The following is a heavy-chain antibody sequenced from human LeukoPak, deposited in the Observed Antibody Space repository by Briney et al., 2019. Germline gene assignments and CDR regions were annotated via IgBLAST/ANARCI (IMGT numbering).Heavy chain of an antibody. V-gene: IGHV4-31*03. Sequence: KPSETLSLTCTVSGGSISSGGYYWSGIPQHPGTGLERIGYIYYSGSTYYNPSLKSRLTISLDTSKNQFSLKLSSVTAADTAVYYCARGYCSGGSCNWFDPWGQGTLVTVSS. CDR2: IYYSGST. D-gene: IGHD2-15*01. CDR1: GGSISSGGYY. CDR3: ARGYCSGGSCNWFDP. J-gene: IGHJ5*02.